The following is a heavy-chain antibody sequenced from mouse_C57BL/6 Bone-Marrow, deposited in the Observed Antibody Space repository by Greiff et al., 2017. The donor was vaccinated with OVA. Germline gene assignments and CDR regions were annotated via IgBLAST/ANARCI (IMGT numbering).Heavy chain of an antibody. V-gene: IGHV5-12*01. D-gene: IGHD4-1*01. CDR2: ISNGGGST. J-gene: IGHJ1*03. CDR1: GFTFSDYY. CDR3: ARHSSPLGRRYFDV. Sequence: EVKLMESGGGLVQPGGSLKLSCAASGFTFSDYYMYWVRQTPEKRLEWVAYISNGGGSTYYPDTVKGRFTISRDNAKNTLYLQMSRLKSEDTAMYYCARHSSPLGRRYFDVWGTGTTVTVSS.